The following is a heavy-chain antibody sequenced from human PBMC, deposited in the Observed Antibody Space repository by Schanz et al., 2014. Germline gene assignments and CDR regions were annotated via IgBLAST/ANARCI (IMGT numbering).Heavy chain of an antibody. CDR3: ARGGTYGIFYDHMDV. D-gene: IGHD3-22*01. V-gene: IGHV4-59*10. Sequence: QVQLQQWGAGLLKPSETLSLTCAVSGASISSSNWWSWVRQPAGRGLEWIGRIYISGSTRFNPSLKSRVTMSLDTSKNQVSLTLRSVTAADTAVYYCARGGTYGIFYDHMDVWGRGTTVTVS. CDR1: GASISSSNW. CDR2: IYISGST. J-gene: IGHJ6*03.